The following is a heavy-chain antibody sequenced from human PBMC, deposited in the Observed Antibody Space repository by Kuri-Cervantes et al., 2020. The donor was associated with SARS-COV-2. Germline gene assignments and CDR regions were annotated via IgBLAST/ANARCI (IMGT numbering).Heavy chain of an antibody. CDR2: IYYSGST. V-gene: IGHV4-39*01. CDR3: ARPMPYDFWGGYRAYYYGMDV. CDR1: GGSISSSSYY. D-gene: IGHD3-3*01. J-gene: IGHJ6*02. Sequence: SETLSLTCTVSGGSISSSSYYWGWIRQPPGKGLEWIGSIYYSGSTYYNPSLKSRVTISVDTSKNQFSLKLSSVTAADTAVYYCARPMPYDFWGGYRAYYYGMDVWGQETTVTVSS.